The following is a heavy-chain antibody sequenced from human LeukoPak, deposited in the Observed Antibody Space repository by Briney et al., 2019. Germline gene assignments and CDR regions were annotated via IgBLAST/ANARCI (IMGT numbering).Heavy chain of an antibody. CDR1: GYTLTELS. V-gene: IGHV1-24*01. CDR3: ATDLRGYQGYYYMDV. Sequence: ASVKVSCKVSGYTLTELSMHWVRQAPGKGLEWMGGFDPEDGETIYAQKFQGRVTMTEDTSTDTAYMELSSLRSEDTAVYYCATDLRGYQGYYYMDVWGKGTTVTVSS. J-gene: IGHJ6*03. D-gene: IGHD2-2*01. CDR2: FDPEDGET.